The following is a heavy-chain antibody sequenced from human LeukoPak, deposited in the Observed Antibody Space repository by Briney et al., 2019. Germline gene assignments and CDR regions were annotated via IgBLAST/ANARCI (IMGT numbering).Heavy chain of an antibody. CDR2: ISAYNGNT. V-gene: IGHV1-18*01. CDR3: ARDWAVPGIAVANNDFDI. CDR1: GYTFTSYG. Sequence: ASENLSCKASGYTFTSYGISWVRQAPGQGLEWMGWISAYNGNTNYAQKLQGRVTMTTDTSTRTAYMELRSLRSDDTAVYYCARDWAVPGIAVANNDFDIWGQGTMVTVSS. J-gene: IGHJ3*02. D-gene: IGHD6-19*01.